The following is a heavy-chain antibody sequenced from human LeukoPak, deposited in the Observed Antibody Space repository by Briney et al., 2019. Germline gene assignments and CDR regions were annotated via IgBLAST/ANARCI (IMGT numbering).Heavy chain of an antibody. D-gene: IGHD3-16*02. CDR3: ARHGHTFGGVIVKFDP. J-gene: IGHJ5*02. Sequence: SETLSLTCNVSGGTISSSSYYWGWIRQPPGKGLEWIGSIYYSGSTYYNPSLKSRVTISVDTSKNQFSLKLSSVTAADTAVYYCARHGHTFGGVIVKFDPWGQGTLVTVSS. CDR1: GGTISSSSYY. CDR2: IYYSGST. V-gene: IGHV4-39*01.